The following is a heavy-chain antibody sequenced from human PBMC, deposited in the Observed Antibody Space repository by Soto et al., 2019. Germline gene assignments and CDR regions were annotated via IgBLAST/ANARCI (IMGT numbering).Heavy chain of an antibody. CDR3: ARVDRFAPLHWYFDL. V-gene: IGHV3-30-3*01. Sequence: GGSLRLSCAASGFTFSSYAMHWVRQAPGKGLEWVAVISYDGSNKYYADSVKGRFTISRDNSKNTLYLQMNSLRAEDTAVYYCARVDRFAPLHWYFDLWGRGTLVTVSS. CDR2: ISYDGSNK. CDR1: GFTFSSYA. J-gene: IGHJ2*01. D-gene: IGHD3-16*02.